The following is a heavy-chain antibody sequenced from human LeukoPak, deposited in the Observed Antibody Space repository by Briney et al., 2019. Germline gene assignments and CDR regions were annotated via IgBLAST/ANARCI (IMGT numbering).Heavy chain of an antibody. Sequence: GGSLRLSCAASGFTFSSYDMSWVRQAPGKGLEWVALISSDGINTHYADSVKGRFTISRDNSNNTLYLQMNSLAAEDTAVFYCAKDEGYGDYVGWLDSWGQGALVTVSS. D-gene: IGHD4-17*01. J-gene: IGHJ5*02. CDR2: ISSDGINT. V-gene: IGHV3-30*18. CDR1: GFTFSSYD. CDR3: AKDEGYGDYVGWLDS.